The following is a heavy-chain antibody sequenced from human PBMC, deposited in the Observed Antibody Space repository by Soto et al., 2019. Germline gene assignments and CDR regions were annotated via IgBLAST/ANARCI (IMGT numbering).Heavy chain of an antibody. J-gene: IGHJ4*02. CDR1: GFTFSSYG. CDR2: ISYDGSNK. CDR3: AKDGLDY. Sequence: PGGSLRLSCAASGFTFSSYGMHWVRQAPGKGLEWVAVISYDGSNKYYADSVKGRFTISRDNSKNTLYLQMNSLRAEDTAVYYCAKDGLDYWGQGTLVTVSS. V-gene: IGHV3-30*18.